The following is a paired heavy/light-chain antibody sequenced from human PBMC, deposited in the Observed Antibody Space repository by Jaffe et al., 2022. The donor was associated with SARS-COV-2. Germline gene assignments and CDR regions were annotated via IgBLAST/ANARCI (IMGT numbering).Heavy chain of an antibody. D-gene: IGHD6-19*01. J-gene: IGHJ4*02. Sequence: QLQLQESGPGLVKPSETLSLTCTVSGGSISSDFYYWGWIRQPPGKGLEWIASIFYRGTTYGNPSLKSRVTISVDTSRDQFSLKLSSVTAADTAVYYCARHGQTGWAIDYWGQGSLVTVSS. CDR1: GGSISSDFYY. V-gene: IGHV4-39*01. CDR2: IFYRGTT. CDR3: ARHGQTGWAIDY.
Light chain of an antibody. V-gene: IGLV1-51*02. CDR3: GTWDNSLSVF. Sequence: QSVLTQPPSVSAAPGQKVTISCSGSSSNVGTHYVSWYQQLPGTAPKLLIYENNKRPSGIPDRFSGSKSGTSATLGITGLQTGDEADYYCGTWDNSLSVFFGGGTKLTVL. J-gene: IGLJ2*01. CDR1: SSNVGTHY. CDR2: ENN.